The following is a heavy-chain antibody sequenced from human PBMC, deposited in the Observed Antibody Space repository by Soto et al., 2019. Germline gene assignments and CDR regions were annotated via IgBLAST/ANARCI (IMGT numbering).Heavy chain of an antibody. Sequence: ASVKVSCKVSGYTLTELSMHWVRQAPGKGLEWMGGFDPEDGETIYAKKFQGRVTMTEDTSTDTAYMELSSLRSEDTAVYYCATAVVTATHYYYGMDVWGQGTTVTVSS. CDR1: GYTLTELS. J-gene: IGHJ6*02. CDR3: ATAVVTATHYYYGMDV. D-gene: IGHD2-21*02. V-gene: IGHV1-24*01. CDR2: FDPEDGET.